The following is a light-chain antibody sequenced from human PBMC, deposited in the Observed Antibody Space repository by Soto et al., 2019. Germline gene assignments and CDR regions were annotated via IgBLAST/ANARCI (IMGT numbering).Light chain of an antibody. CDR3: SSYTSSNTLV. V-gene: IGLV2-14*03. CDR2: DVT. J-gene: IGLJ1*01. Sequence: QSALTQPASVSWSPGQSITISCTGTSSDVGGYNSVSWYQQHPGKAPKLIIYDVTNRPSGISNRFSGSKSGNTASLTISGLQAEDEADYYCSSYTSSNTLVFGSGTKLTVL. CDR1: SSDVGGYNS.